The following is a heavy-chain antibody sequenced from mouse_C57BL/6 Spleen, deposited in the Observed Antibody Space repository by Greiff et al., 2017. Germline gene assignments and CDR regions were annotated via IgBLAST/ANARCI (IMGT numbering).Heavy chain of an antibody. CDR3: ARNNPSDARDY. CDR2: IWPGEGT. J-gene: IGHJ4*01. D-gene: IGHD6-1*01. V-gene: IGHV2-9-1*01. CDR1: GFPLPGYA. Sequence: VMLVESGPGLVAPSQTLSIPCNVSGFPLPGYALSWVGQPPGKGLEWLGVIWPGEGTNYNSPLKSRLSISKDNSKSQVFLKMNSLQTDDTARYYCARNNPSDARDYWGQGTSVTVSS.